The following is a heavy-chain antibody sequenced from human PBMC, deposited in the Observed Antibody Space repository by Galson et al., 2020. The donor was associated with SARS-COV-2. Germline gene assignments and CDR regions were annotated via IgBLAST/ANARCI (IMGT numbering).Heavy chain of an antibody. J-gene: IGHJ4*01. Sequence: SETLSLTCAVSGGSISSSNWWSWVRQPPGKGLEWIGEIYHSGSTNYNPSLKSRVTISADKSKNQFSLKLSSVTAADTAVYYCASVLWSGYYFDYWGQEPWSPSPQ. V-gene: IGHV4-4*02. CDR1: GGSISSSNW. D-gene: IGHD3-3*01. CDR3: ASVLWSGYYFDY. CDR2: IYHSGST.